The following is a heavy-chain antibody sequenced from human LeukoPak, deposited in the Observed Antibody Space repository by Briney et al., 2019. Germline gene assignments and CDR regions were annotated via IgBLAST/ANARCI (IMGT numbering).Heavy chain of an antibody. CDR3: YTSITDY. CDR2: IRSKIDGGAT. Sequence: GGSLRLSCAASGLNINNAWMSWVRQAPGKGLEWVGRIRSKIDGGATDYAAPVKGRFTISRDDSKNTLYLQINSLKIEDTAMYYCYTSITDYWGQGTLVTVSS. CDR1: GLNINNAW. V-gene: IGHV3-15*07. D-gene: IGHD2-21*01. J-gene: IGHJ4*02.